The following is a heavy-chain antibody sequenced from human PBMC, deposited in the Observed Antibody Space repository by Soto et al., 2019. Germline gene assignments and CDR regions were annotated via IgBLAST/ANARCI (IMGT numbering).Heavy chain of an antibody. D-gene: IGHD2-21*02. CDR2: ISGTGGDA. Sequence: EVQLLESGGGLVQPGGSLRRSCAASGFSFSSYAMGWVRQAPGKGLEWVSIISGTGGDAYYADSVKGRFTISRDNSKDTVYLQMNSLRAEDTAVYYCARVRYGDYIAYWGQGTQVTVSS. J-gene: IGHJ4*02. CDR1: GFSFSSYA. V-gene: IGHV3-23*01. CDR3: ARVRYGDYIAY.